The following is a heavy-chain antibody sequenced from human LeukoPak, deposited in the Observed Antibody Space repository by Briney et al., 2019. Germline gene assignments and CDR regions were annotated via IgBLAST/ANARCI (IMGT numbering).Heavy chain of an antibody. J-gene: IGHJ4*02. V-gene: IGHV3-23*01. Sequence: GGSLRLSCAASGFTFSSYAMSWVRQAPGKGLEWVSAISGSGGSTYYADSVKGRFTISRDNSKNTLYLQMNSLRAEDTAVYYCAKGNTIFGVVTPFDYWGRGTLVTVSS. D-gene: IGHD3-3*01. CDR2: ISGSGGST. CDR3: AKGNTIFGVVTPFDY. CDR1: GFTFSSYA.